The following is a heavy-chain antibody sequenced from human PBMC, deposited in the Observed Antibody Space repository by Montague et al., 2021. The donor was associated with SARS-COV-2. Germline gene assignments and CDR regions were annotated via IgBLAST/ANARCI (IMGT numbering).Heavy chain of an antibody. CDR2: IYSGGST. D-gene: IGHD3-9*01. J-gene: IGHJ6*02. V-gene: IGHV3-66*01. CDR3: ARDLRYFDRKGYYYYGMDV. CDR1: GFTVSSNY. Sequence: SLRLSCAASGFTVSSNYMSWVRQAPGKGLEWVSVIYSGGSTYYADSVTGRFTISRDNSKNTLYLQMNSLRAEDTAVYYCARDLRYFDRKGYYYYGMDVWGQGTTVTVSS.